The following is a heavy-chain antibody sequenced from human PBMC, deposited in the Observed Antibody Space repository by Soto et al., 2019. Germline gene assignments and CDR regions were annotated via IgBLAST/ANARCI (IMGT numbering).Heavy chain of an antibody. D-gene: IGHD2-15*01. V-gene: IGHV1-3*01. Sequence: ASVKVSCKASGYTFSTHALHWVRQAPGQRLEWMGWINVGTGYTKYSQKFQGRVTINRDTSASTAYMELSSLRSEDTAVYSCARHGDGGSSPNRYEPWRRRTRITAATGQH. CDR1: GYTFSTHA. CDR2: INVGTGYT. CDR3: ARHGDGGSSPNRYEPWRRRTRITAATGQH. J-gene: IGHJ1*01.